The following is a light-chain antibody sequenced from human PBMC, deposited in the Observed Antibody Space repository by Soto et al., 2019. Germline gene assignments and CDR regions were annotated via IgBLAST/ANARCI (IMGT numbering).Light chain of an antibody. J-gene: IGKJ4*01. CDR3: QQYGSSPLT. Sequence: EIVLTQSPGTLSLSVGERVTLSCRASQSVSSYLAWYQQTPGQAPRLLIYDTSNRATGTPDRFSGSGSGTDFTLTIIRLEPEDFTVYYCQQYGSSPLTFGGGTTVEIK. V-gene: IGKV3-20*01. CDR2: DTS. CDR1: QSVSSY.